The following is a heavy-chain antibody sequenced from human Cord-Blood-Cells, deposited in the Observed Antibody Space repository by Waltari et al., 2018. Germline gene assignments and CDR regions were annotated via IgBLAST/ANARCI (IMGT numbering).Heavy chain of an antibody. CDR1: GFTFDDYA. CDR3: ARGGSGRDAFDI. V-gene: IGHV3-43D*03. Sequence: EVQLVESGGVVVQPGGSLRLSCAASGFTFDDYAMHWVRQAPGKGLEWVSLISWDGGSTYYADSVKGRFTISRDNSKNSLYLQMNSRRAEDTALYYCARGGSGRDAFDIWGQGTMVTVSS. J-gene: IGHJ3*02. D-gene: IGHD3-10*01. CDR2: ISWDGGST.